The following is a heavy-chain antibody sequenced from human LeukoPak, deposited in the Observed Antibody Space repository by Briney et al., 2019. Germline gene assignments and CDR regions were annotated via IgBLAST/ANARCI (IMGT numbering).Heavy chain of an antibody. J-gene: IGHJ3*02. CDR1: GGSISNYY. D-gene: IGHD2-15*01. CDR3: ARGRYCSADICTGGDSFDI. V-gene: IGHV4-4*07. CDR2: KYARGSS. Sequence: SETLSLTCTVSGGSISNYYWSWIRQPAGKGLEWIGRKYARGSSNYNPPVQSRVTMSVDTSKNQFSLRLRSVTAADTAVYYCARGRYCSADICTGGDSFDIWGQGTMVSVSP.